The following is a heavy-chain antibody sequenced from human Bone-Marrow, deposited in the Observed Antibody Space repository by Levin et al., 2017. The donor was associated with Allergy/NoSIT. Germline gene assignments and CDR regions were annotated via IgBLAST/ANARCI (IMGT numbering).Heavy chain of an antibody. J-gene: IGHJ4*02. CDR2: IYSRGDT. Sequence: GGSLRLSCAASGLTVSNNYMSWVRQAPGKGLEWVALIYSRGDTYYADSVKGRFPIPRDNSKNTLYLQMNSLRTEDTAVYHCARNIPVTDLGFWGRGTLVTVSS. D-gene: IGHD1-14*01. V-gene: IGHV3-53*01. CDR1: GLTVSNNY. CDR3: ARNIPVTDLGF.